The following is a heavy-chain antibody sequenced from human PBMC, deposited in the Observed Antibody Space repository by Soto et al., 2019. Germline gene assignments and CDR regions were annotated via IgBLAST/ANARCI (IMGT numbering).Heavy chain of an antibody. V-gene: IGHV1-69*04. Sequence: SVKVSCKASGGTFSSYTISWVRQAPGQGLEWMGRIIPILGIANYAQKFQGRVTITADKSTSTAYMELSSLRSEDTAVYYCARDSRIAAIVDYYYYMDVWGKGTTVTVSS. CDR2: IIPILGIA. D-gene: IGHD2-15*01. CDR1: GGTFSSYT. CDR3: ARDSRIAAIVDYYYYMDV. J-gene: IGHJ6*03.